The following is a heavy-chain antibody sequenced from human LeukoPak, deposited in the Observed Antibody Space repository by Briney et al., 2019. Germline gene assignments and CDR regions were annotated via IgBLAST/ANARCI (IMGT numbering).Heavy chain of an antibody. CDR3: AKFSPYGGNSY. J-gene: IGHJ4*02. Sequence: GGSLRLSCAASGFTFSSYAMSWVRQAPGKGLEWVSAISGSGSSTYYADSVKGGFTVSRDNSKDTLYLHMNSLRVEDTAVYYCAKFSPYGGNSYWGQGTLVTVSS. V-gene: IGHV3-23*01. CDR1: GFTFSSYA. D-gene: IGHD4-23*01. CDR2: ISGSGSST.